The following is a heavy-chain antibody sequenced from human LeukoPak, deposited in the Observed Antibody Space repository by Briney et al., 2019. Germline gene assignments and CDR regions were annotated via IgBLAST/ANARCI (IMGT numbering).Heavy chain of an antibody. D-gene: IGHD3-3*01. CDR1: GFTFDDYA. CDR2: ITWNSGSI. V-gene: IGHV3-9*03. J-gene: IGHJ4*02. CDR3: AKSAGSGTGRFDY. Sequence: SLRLSCAAAGFTFDDYAMHWVRQAPGKGLEWVSGITWNSGSIGYADSVKGRFTISRDNAKNSLYLQMNSLRAEDMALYYCAKSAGSGTGRFDYWGQGTLVTVSS.